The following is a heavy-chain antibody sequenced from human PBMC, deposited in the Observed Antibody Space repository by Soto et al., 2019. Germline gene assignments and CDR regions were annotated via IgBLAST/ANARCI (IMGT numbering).Heavy chain of an antibody. Sequence: SVKVSCKASGGTFSSYAISWVRQAPGQGLEWMGGIIPIFGATNYAQKFQGRVTITADESTTTAYMELSSLRSEDTAVYYCARDRQWLGEAWYGMDVWGQGTTVTVSS. CDR1: GGTFSSYA. CDR2: IIPIFGAT. D-gene: IGHD6-19*01. CDR3: ARDRQWLGEAWYGMDV. J-gene: IGHJ6*02. V-gene: IGHV1-69*13.